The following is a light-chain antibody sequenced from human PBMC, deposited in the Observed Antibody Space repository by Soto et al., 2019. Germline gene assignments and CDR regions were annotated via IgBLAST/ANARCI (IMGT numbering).Light chain of an antibody. Sequence: EIVLTQSPGTLSLSPGERATLSCRVSQSVSSPYLAWYQQRPGQAPRLLIYGASSRATGNPDRFSGSGSGTDFTLTISRLEPEDFAVYFCQQYVTSPTFGPGTKVDIK. J-gene: IGKJ3*01. V-gene: IGKV3-20*01. CDR3: QQYVTSPT. CDR1: QSVSSPY. CDR2: GAS.